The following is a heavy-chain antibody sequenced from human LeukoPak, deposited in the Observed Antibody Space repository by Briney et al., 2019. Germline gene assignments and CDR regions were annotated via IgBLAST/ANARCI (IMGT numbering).Heavy chain of an antibody. CDR1: GGSISSYY. J-gene: IGHJ3*02. D-gene: IGHD4-17*01. Sequence: SETLSLTCTVSGGSISSYYWSWIRQPPGKGLEWIGYIYYSGSTNYNPSLKSRVTISVDTCKNQFSLKLSSVTAADTAVYYCARRDYGDYVFAFDIWGQGTMVTVSS. CDR3: ARRDYGDYVFAFDI. V-gene: IGHV4-59*01. CDR2: IYYSGST.